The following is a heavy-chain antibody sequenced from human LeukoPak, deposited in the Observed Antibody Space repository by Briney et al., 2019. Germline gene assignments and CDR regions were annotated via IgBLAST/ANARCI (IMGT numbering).Heavy chain of an antibody. CDR1: GGSFSGYY. D-gene: IGHD3-3*01. CDR2: INHSGST. J-gene: IGHJ4*02. CDR3: ARRSGFWSGYYGDY. Sequence: SETLSLTCAVYGGSFSGYYWSWIRQPPGKGLEWTGEINHSGSTNYNPSLKSRVTISVDTSKNQFSLKLSSVTAADTAVYYCARRSGFWSGYYGDYWGQGTLVTVSS. V-gene: IGHV4-34*01.